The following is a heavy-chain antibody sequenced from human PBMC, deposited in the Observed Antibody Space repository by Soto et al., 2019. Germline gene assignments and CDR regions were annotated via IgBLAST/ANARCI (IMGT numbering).Heavy chain of an antibody. Sequence: ASVKVSCKVSGYTLTELSMPWVRQAPGKGLEWMGGFDPEDGETIYAQKFQGRVTMTEDTSTDTAYMGLSSLGSEDTAVDYCATHRSGGYSYDYWGQGTLVTVSS. CDR3: ATHRSGGYSYDY. V-gene: IGHV1-24*01. CDR1: GYTLTELS. J-gene: IGHJ4*02. CDR2: FDPEDGET. D-gene: IGHD6-19*01.